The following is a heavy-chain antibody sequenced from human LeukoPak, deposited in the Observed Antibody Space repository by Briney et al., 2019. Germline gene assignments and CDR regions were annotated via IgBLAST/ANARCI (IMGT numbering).Heavy chain of an antibody. CDR1: GFTFSNYW. CDR3: ATEEWYRFDS. V-gene: IGHV3-7*03. D-gene: IGHD3-3*01. CDR2: IKPDGSEK. J-gene: IGHJ4*02. Sequence: GGSLRLSCAASGFTFSNYWMTWVRQAPGKGLEWVATIKPDGSEKYYVDSVKGRFTISRDNAKNSLYLQMNSLRAEDTAVYYCATEEWYRFDSWGQGTLVTVSS.